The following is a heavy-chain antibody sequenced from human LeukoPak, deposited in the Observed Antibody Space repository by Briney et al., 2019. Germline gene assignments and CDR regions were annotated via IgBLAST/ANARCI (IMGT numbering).Heavy chain of an antibody. Sequence: GGSPRLSCAASGFTFTSHWMSWVRQAPGKGLEWVANIKQDGSEKYYVDSVKGRFTISRDNAKNSLYLQLTSLRVDDTAVYYCARETSGFGDYWGQGALVTVSS. D-gene: IGHD3-10*01. CDR1: GFTFTSHW. J-gene: IGHJ4*02. CDR3: ARETSGFGDY. V-gene: IGHV3-7*01. CDR2: IKQDGSEK.